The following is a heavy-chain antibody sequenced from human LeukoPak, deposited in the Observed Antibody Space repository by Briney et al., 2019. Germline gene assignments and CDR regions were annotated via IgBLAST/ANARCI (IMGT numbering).Heavy chain of an antibody. D-gene: IGHD5-12*01. CDR2: ISSSSSYI. V-gene: IGHV3-21*01. Sequence: GGSLRLSCAASGFTFSSYSMNWVCQAPGKGLEWVSSISSSSSYIYYADSVKGRFTISRDNAKNSLYLQMNSLRAEDTAVYYCARAEYSGSDYYFDYWGQGTLVTVSS. CDR3: ARAEYSGSDYYFDY. J-gene: IGHJ4*02. CDR1: GFTFSSYS.